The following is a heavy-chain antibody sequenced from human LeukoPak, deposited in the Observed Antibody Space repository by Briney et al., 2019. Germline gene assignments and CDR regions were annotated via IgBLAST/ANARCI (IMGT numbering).Heavy chain of an antibody. CDR2: IYSDGTI. CDR3: ARDSGTTGEVKFDP. Sequence: SETLSLTCTVSGGSISRYYWSWIRQPAGKGLEWVGRIYSDGTITYNPSLQSRLTMSIDTSKNQFSLKLSFVTAADTAVYYCARDSGTTGEVKFDPWGQGTLVTVSS. J-gene: IGHJ5*02. CDR1: GGSISRYY. D-gene: IGHD4-17*01. V-gene: IGHV4-4*07.